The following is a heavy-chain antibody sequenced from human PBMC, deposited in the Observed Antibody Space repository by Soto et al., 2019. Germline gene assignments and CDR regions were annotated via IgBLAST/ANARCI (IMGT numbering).Heavy chain of an antibody. CDR3: THCSGESCHGGYFGMDV. J-gene: IGHJ6*02. CDR2: INSDGTTT. Sequence: PGGSLRLSCAGSGFTFSGHWMHWVRQSPGKGLVWVSRINSDGTTTAYADSVKGRFTISRDNSKNTLYLQMSSLRAEDTAVYYCTHCSGESCHGGYFGMDVWGQGTTVTVSS. V-gene: IGHV3-74*01. D-gene: IGHD2-15*01. CDR1: GFTFSGHW.